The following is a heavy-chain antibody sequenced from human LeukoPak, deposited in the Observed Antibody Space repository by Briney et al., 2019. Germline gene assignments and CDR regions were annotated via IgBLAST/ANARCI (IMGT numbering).Heavy chain of an antibody. J-gene: IGHJ5*02. CDR2: ISYDGSNK. CDR3: AKDSLTIHRVYSP. CDR1: GFTFSSYG. Sequence: QPGRSLRLSCAASGFTFSSYGMHWVRQAPGKGLEWVAVISYDGSNKYYADSVKGRFTISRDNSKNTLYLQMNSLRAEDTAVYYCAKDSLTIHRVYSPWGQGTLVTVSS. D-gene: IGHD2-8*01. V-gene: IGHV3-30*18.